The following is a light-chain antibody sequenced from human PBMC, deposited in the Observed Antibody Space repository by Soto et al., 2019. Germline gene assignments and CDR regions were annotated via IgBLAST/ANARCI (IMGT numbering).Light chain of an antibody. CDR1: QSVSSY. Sequence: EIVLTQSPATLSLSPGERATLSCRASQSVSSYLAWYHQKPGQAPRLLIYGASTRATGIPARFSGSGSGTDFTLTISSLEPEDFAVYYCQQRSNWLTFGGGTKVDIK. CDR3: QQRSNWLT. V-gene: IGKV3-11*01. J-gene: IGKJ4*01. CDR2: GAS.